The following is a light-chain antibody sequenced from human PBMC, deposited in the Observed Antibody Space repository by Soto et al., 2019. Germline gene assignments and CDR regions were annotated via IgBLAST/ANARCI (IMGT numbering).Light chain of an antibody. CDR1: QTVSSN. CDR3: QQYSTWPGHT. Sequence: ETVWMQSPPTLSVSPGERAILSCRASQTVSSNLAWYQQIPGQAPRLLIYGASTRVTGIPARFSGSGSGTEFTLTISSLQSEDFAVYYCQQYSTWPGHTFAQGTKVDIK. CDR2: GAS. V-gene: IGKV3-15*01. J-gene: IGKJ2*01.